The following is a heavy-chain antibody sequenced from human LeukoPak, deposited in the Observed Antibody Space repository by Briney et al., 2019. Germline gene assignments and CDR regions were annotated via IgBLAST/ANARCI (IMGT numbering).Heavy chain of an antibody. V-gene: IGHV3-53*01. CDR2: IYSGGST. CDR1: GFTVSSNY. CDR3: ARGPIAVAGKFDP. J-gene: IGHJ5*02. Sequence: QSGGSLRLSCAASGFTVSSNYMSWVRQAPGKGLEWVSVIYSGGSTYYADSVKGRFTISRDNSKNTLYLQMNSLRAEDTAVYYCARGPIAVAGKFDPWGQGTLVTVSS. D-gene: IGHD6-19*01.